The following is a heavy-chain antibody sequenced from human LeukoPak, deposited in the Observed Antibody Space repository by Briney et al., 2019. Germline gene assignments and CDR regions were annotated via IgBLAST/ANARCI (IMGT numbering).Heavy chain of an antibody. CDR3: AKEFLLLWFGESFDY. V-gene: IGHV3-23*01. Sequence: PGGSLRLSCAASRLKISDYSMSWVRQAPGKGLEWVSAISGSGGSTYYADSVKGRFTISRDNSKNTLYLQMNSLRAEDTAVYYCAKEFLLLWFGESFDYWGQGTLVTVSS. J-gene: IGHJ4*02. CDR2: ISGSGGST. D-gene: IGHD3-10*01. CDR1: RLKISDYS.